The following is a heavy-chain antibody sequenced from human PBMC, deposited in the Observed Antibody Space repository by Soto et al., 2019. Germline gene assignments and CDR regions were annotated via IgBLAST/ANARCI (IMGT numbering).Heavy chain of an antibody. Sequence: GASVTVSCKASGYIYACYFMDWVRQAPGKGLEWMGWINSNSSNKNYAQKVKGRVTMTRDNSKSTAYMEMSSLRSDDTAVYYCARDPGYGSRASENHGFDFWGQGTMVTVSS. CDR3: ARDPGYGSRASENHGFDF. CDR2: INSNSSNK. CDR1: GYIYACYF. D-gene: IGHD3-10*01. V-gene: IGHV1-2*02. J-gene: IGHJ4*03.